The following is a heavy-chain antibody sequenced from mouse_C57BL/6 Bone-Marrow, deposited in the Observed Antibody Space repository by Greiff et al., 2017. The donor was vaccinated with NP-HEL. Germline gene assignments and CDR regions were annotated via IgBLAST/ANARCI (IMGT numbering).Heavy chain of an antibody. J-gene: IGHJ3*01. CDR1: GFTFSSYA. D-gene: IGHD2-5*01. V-gene: IGHV5-4*03. Sequence: EVKLMESGGGLVKPGGSLKLSCAASGFTFSSYAMSWVRQTPEKRLEWVATISDGGSYTYYPDNVKGRFTISRDNPKNNLYLQMSHLKSEDTAMYYCARRPPYYSNYAWFAYWGQGTLVTVSA. CDR3: ARRPPYYSNYAWFAY. CDR2: ISDGGSYT.